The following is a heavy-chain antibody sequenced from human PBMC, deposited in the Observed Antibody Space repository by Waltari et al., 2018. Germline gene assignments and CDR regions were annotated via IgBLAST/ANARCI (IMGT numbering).Heavy chain of an antibody. CDR1: GWSFSIYF. CDR2: IHHTGST. D-gene: IGHD6-19*01. J-gene: IGHJ5*02. V-gene: IGHV4-34*01. Sequence: QVQLQQWGAGLLKPSETRSLTCGVYGWSFSIYFWTWIRQPPGKGLEWIGEIHHTGSTNYNTSLKRRVNMSVDTYKTHFSLTPRSATAADTAVYYCVRRGPYSSGWQKLNYCDAWGQGTLVTVSS. CDR3: VRRGPYSSGWQKLNYCDA.